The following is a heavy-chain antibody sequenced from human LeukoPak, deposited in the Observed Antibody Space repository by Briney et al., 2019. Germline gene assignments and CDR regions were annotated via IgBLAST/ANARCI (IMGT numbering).Heavy chain of an antibody. J-gene: IGHJ3*01. V-gene: IGHV5-51*01. Sequence: GESLKISCKGSGYSFSGYWIAWLRQMPGKGLEWMGIIYPSDSNTKYSPSFQGQVTISADKSIDTAYVQWNSLKASDTAMYYCARATLSFSFGAFGVWGQGTMVTVSS. CDR1: GYSFSGYW. CDR3: ARATLSFSFGAFGV. CDR2: IYPSDSNT. D-gene: IGHD3-16*01.